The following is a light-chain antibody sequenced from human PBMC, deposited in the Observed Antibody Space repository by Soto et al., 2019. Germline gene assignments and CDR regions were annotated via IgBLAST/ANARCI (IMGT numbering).Light chain of an antibody. Sequence: DIQMTQSPYSLSAAVGDRVTIACRASQNINTYLNWYQQKPGKAPKLLIFDAASLQSGVPSRFSGGGSRTDFTLTVTSLQPEDFATYYCQKYDRAPLTFGGGTKVDIK. J-gene: IGKJ4*01. CDR1: QNINTY. V-gene: IGKV1-39*01. CDR3: QKYDRAPLT. CDR2: DAA.